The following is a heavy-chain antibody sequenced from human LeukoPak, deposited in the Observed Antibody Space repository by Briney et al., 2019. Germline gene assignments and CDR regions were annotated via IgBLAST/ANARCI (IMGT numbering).Heavy chain of an antibody. V-gene: IGHV3-23*01. Sequence: PGGSLRLSCAASGFTFSSYAMSWVRQAPGKGLEWVPAISGSGGSTYYADSVKGRFTISRDNSKNTLYPQMNSLRAEDTAVYYCAKDPQMHYYDSSGYYRLWGQGTLVTVSS. J-gene: IGHJ4*02. CDR1: GFTFSSYA. D-gene: IGHD3-22*01. CDR2: ISGSGGST. CDR3: AKDPQMHYYDSSGYYRL.